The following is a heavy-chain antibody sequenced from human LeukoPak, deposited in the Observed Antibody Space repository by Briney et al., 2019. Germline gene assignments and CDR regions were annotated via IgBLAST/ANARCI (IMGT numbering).Heavy chain of an antibody. D-gene: IGHD3-10*01. V-gene: IGHV3-33*08. CDR3: ARPQPRGDYYGMDV. Sequence: GGSLRLSCVASGFTFSTYGMHWVRQAPGKGLEWVAVIWYDGSNKYYADSVKGRFTISRDNSKNTLYLQMNSLRAEDTAVYYCARPQPRGDYYGMDVWGQGTTVTVSS. CDR1: GFTFSTYG. J-gene: IGHJ6*02. CDR2: IWYDGSNK.